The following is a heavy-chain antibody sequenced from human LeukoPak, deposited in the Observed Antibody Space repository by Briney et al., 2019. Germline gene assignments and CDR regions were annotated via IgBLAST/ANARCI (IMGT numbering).Heavy chain of an antibody. V-gene: IGHV4-34*01. J-gene: IGHJ4*02. CDR1: GGSFSGYY. CDR3: ARGSNYDFWTGYFDY. D-gene: IGHD3-3*01. Sequence: SETLSLTCAVYGGSFSGYYWSWIRQPPGKGLEWIGEINHSGSANYNPPLKSRVTISVDTSKNQFSLKLSSVTASDTAVYYCARGSNYDFWTGYFDYWGQGALVTVTS. CDR2: INHSGSA.